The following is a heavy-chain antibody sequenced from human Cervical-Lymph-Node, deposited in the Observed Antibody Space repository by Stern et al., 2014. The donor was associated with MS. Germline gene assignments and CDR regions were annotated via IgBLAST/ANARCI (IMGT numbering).Heavy chain of an antibody. CDR3: ARDVQGDGNYNLDH. V-gene: IGHV3-74*01. Sequence: EVQLVESGGGLVQPGGSLRLSCAAYGFTLSRYWMHWVRQAPGKGLVWLSRMNSDGTTTNYADSVKGRFTISRDNAKNMVYLQVNSLRVDDTAVYYCARDVQGDGNYNLDHWGQGTLVTVSS. D-gene: IGHD1-1*01. CDR1: GFTLSRYW. CDR2: MNSDGTTT. J-gene: IGHJ4*02.